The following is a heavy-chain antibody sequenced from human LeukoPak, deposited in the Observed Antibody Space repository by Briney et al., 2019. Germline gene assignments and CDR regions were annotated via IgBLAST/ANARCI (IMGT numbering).Heavy chain of an antibody. V-gene: IGHV1-2*02. J-gene: IGHJ4*02. D-gene: IGHD2-15*01. Sequence: GASVKVSCKASGYTXTDYYMHGVRQAPGQGLEWMGWINPNTGVTNYAQKFQGRVTMTRDTSVSTAYMEVSRLRSDDTAVYYCARERRGGFNFDYWGQGTLVTVSS. CDR3: ARERRGGFNFDY. CDR1: GYTXTDYY. CDR2: INPNTGVT.